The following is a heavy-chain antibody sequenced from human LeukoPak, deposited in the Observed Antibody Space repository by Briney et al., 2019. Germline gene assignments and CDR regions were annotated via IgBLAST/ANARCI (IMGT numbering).Heavy chain of an antibody. CDR1: GYTFTSYG. CDR2: ISAYNGNT. CDR3: ARDPRRGGLVGAPGAFDI. Sequence: GASVKVSCKASGYTFTSYGISWVRQAPGQGLEWMGCISAYNGNTNYAQKLQGRVTMTTDTSTSTAYMELRSLRSDDTAVYYCARDPRRGGLVGAPGAFDIWGQGTMVTVSS. J-gene: IGHJ3*02. D-gene: IGHD1-26*01. V-gene: IGHV1-18*01.